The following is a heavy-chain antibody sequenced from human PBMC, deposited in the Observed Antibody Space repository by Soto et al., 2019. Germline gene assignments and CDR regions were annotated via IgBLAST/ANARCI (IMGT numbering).Heavy chain of an antibody. CDR1: GYTFTSYY. V-gene: IGHV1-46*01. Sequence: ASVKVSCKASGYTFTSYYMHWVRQAPGQGLEWMGIINPSGGSTSYAQKFQGRVTMTRDTSTSTVYMELSSLRSEDTAVYYCAKARYYDSTGYLYYFDYWGQGTLVTVSS. CDR3: AKARYYDSTGYLYYFDY. D-gene: IGHD3-22*01. CDR2: INPSGGST. J-gene: IGHJ4*02.